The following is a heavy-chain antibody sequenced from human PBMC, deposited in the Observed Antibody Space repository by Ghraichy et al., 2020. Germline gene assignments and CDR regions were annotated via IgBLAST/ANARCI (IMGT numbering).Heavy chain of an antibody. CDR1: GFHFGDYP. Sequence: GGSLRLSCTTSGFHFGDYPMSWFRQAPGKGLEWLGFIRRRAFGASVRIAPSVRGRFVISRDDSKSSLYLQMNTLKTDDTGVYYCARVADGSVIHVGEFYSDYWGQGAQVTVSS. CDR2: IRRRAFGASV. J-gene: IGHJ4*02. CDR3: ARVADGSVIHVGEFYSDY. D-gene: IGHD5-24*01. V-gene: IGHV3-49*03.